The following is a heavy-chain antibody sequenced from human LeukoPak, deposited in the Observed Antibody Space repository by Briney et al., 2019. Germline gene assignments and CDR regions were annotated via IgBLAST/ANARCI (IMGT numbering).Heavy chain of an antibody. J-gene: IGHJ4*02. CDR1: GYSISSGYY. Sequence: SETLSLTCAVSGYSISSGYYWGWIRQPPGKGLEWIGSIYHSGSTYYNPSLKSRVTISVDTSKNQFSLKLSSVTAADTAVYYCARIYYDYVWGSYRHEEYYFDYWGQGTLVTVSS. D-gene: IGHD3-16*02. CDR3: ARIYYDYVWGSYRHEEYYFDY. CDR2: IYHSGST. V-gene: IGHV4-38-2*01.